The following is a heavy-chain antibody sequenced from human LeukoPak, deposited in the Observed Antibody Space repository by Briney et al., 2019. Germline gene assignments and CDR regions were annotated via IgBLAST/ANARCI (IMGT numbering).Heavy chain of an antibody. V-gene: IGHV1-69*13. CDR2: IIPIFGTA. J-gene: IGHJ6*04. D-gene: IGHD2-2*01. Sequence: SVKVSCKASGGTFSSYAISWVRQAPGQGLEWMGGIIPIFGTANYAQKFQGRVTITADESTSTAYVELSSLRSEDTAVYYCARDRSHCSSTSCYYYYGMDVWGKGTTVTVSS. CDR1: GGTFSSYA. CDR3: ARDRSHCSSTSCYYYYGMDV.